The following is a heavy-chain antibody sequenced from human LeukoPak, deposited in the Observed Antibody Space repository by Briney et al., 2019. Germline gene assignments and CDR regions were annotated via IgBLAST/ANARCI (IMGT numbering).Heavy chain of an antibody. Sequence: GASVKVSCKASGYTFTSYGISWVRQAPGQGLEWMGWISAYNGNTNYAQKLQGRVTMTTDTSTSTAYMELRSLRSDDTAVYYCARAVLRYFDWLLHPTDYWGQGTLVTVSS. CDR3: ARAVLRYFDWLLHPTDY. CDR1: GYTFTSYG. D-gene: IGHD3-9*01. J-gene: IGHJ4*02. V-gene: IGHV1-18*01. CDR2: ISAYNGNT.